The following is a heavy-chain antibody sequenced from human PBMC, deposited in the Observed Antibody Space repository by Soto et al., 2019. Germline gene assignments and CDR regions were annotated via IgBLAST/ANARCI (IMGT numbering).Heavy chain of an antibody. CDR3: APLSVSLSGPYGIHV. V-gene: IGHV1-69*06. D-gene: IGHD2-15*01. Sequence: ASVKVSCKSSGGVFNSYAISWVRQAPGQGLEWMGGIIPVFGTANLAQRFQDRVTITADRSTKTVYMELRSLRSEDTAVYYCAPLSVSLSGPYGIHVWGQGTTVTVSS. CDR2: IIPVFGTA. J-gene: IGHJ6*02. CDR1: GGVFNSYA.